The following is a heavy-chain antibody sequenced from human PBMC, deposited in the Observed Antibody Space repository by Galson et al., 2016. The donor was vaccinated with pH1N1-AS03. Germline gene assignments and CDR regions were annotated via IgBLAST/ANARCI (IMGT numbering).Heavy chain of an antibody. V-gene: IGHV3-11*01. Sequence: SLRLSCAASGFIFRNYYMSWIRQAPGKGLEWISYISSSGSIIHYADSVQGRFTISRGKAENTLSLQMNSLRDEDTAVYFCARVYGSRAFDMWGQGTTVIVSS. CDR1: GFIFRNYY. D-gene: IGHD3-10*01. CDR2: ISSSGSII. CDR3: ARVYGSRAFDM. J-gene: IGHJ3*02.